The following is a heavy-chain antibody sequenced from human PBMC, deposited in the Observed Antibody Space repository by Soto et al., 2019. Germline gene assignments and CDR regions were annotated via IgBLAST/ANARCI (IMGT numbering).Heavy chain of an antibody. CDR2: VSGSGGSA. CDR3: ATYRHAGVPVPVAMRLDP. D-gene: IGHD2-2*01. Sequence: GGSLRLSCAASGFTFSNYAMTWVRQGPGKGLEWVSAVSGSGGSAYYADSVKGRFTISRDNSKNTLYLQLNSLRADDSGVYYCATYRHAGVPVPVAMRLDPCGRGT. V-gene: IGHV3-23*01. J-gene: IGHJ5*02. CDR1: GFTFSNYA.